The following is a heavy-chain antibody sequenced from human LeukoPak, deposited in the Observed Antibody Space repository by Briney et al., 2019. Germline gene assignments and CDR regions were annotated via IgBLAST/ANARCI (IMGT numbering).Heavy chain of an antibody. CDR2: ISWNSGSK. J-gene: IGHJ4*02. CDR3: AKGDSSGWYDAFDS. Sequence: GGSLRLSCAAYGFNFNDYAMHWVRQAPGKGLEWVSGISWNSGSKGYADSVKGRFTISRDNDKKSLYLQMNSLRAEDTALYYCAKGDSSGWYDAFDSWGQGTLVTVSS. CDR1: GFNFNDYA. D-gene: IGHD6-19*01. V-gene: IGHV3-9*01.